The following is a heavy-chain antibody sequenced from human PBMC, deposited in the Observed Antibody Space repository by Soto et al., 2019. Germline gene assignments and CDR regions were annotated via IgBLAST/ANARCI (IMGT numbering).Heavy chain of an antibody. Sequence: SETLSLTCAVSGVSITSNWWSWVRQPPGKGLEWIGEIHHSGSFNYNPSLRSRVTISIDKSKNQLSLKLTSVTAADTAVHYCARSIDPWGQGTLVTVSS. CDR1: GVSITSNW. CDR3: ARSIDP. CDR2: IHHSGSF. V-gene: IGHV4-4*02. J-gene: IGHJ5*02.